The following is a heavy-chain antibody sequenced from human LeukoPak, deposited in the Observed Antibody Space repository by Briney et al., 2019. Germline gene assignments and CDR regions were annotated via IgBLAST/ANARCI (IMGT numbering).Heavy chain of an antibody. CDR1: GGSFSGYY. Sequence: KPSETLSLTCAVYGGSFSGYYWSWIRQPPGEGLEWIGEINHSGSTNYNPSLKSRVTISVDTSKSQFSLKLSSVTAADTAVYYCARGLVSSSGWFDPWGQGTLVTVSS. V-gene: IGHV4-34*01. J-gene: IGHJ5*02. D-gene: IGHD6-13*01. CDR3: ARGLVSSSGWFDP. CDR2: INHSGST.